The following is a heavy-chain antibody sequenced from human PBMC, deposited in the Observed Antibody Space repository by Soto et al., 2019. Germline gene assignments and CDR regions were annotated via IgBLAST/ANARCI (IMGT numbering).Heavy chain of an antibody. J-gene: IGHJ6*02. D-gene: IGHD3-3*01. CDR1: GDSMSPFY. Sequence: QVPLQESGPGLVKPSETLSLTCTVSGDSMSPFYWNWIRQSPGKGLEWIGYIYYSGNTNYNPSLKSPVAISVDTSKNQFSLKLSSVTAADTAVYYCARGVYDYWSGYYAGSGLDVWGQGTTVTVSS. CDR2: IYYSGNT. CDR3: ARGVYDYWSGYYAGSGLDV. V-gene: IGHV4-59*13.